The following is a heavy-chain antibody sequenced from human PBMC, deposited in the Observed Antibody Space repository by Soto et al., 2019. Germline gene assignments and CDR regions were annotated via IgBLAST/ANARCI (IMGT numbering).Heavy chain of an antibody. D-gene: IGHD2-21*01. Sequence: XSVKVSCKASGYRFTNYYIHWVRQAPGQGLEWMGLIYPSGRSTSDTQKFQGRVTMTRDTSTSTVHMELSTLSAEATAVSYCARGIAVAIHAGIDPWGQGPLVTVSS. CDR3: ARGIAVAIHAGIDP. CDR2: IYPSGRST. V-gene: IGHV1-46*01. CDR1: GYRFTNYY. J-gene: IGHJ5*02.